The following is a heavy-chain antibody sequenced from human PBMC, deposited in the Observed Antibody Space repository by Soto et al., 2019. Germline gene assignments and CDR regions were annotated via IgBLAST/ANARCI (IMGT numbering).Heavy chain of an antibody. CDR1: GFTFSSYG. Sequence: PGGSLRLSXAASGFTFSSYGMHWVRQAPGKGLEWVAVISYDGSNKYYADSVKGRFTISRDNSKNTLYLQMNSLRAEDTAVYYCAKADWGLRFLEWGMDVWGQGTTVTVSS. CDR3: AKADWGLRFLEWGMDV. D-gene: IGHD3-3*01. V-gene: IGHV3-30*18. CDR2: ISYDGSNK. J-gene: IGHJ6*02.